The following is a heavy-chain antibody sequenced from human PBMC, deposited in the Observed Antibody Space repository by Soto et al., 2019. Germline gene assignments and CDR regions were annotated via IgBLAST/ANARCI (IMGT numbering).Heavy chain of an antibody. CDR1: GGTFSSYA. CDR3: AYSSSSEGGWFDP. V-gene: IGHV1-69*13. CDR2: IIPIFGTA. D-gene: IGHD6-6*01. Sequence: AVKVSCKASGGTFSSYAISWVRQAPGQGLEWMGGIIPIFGTANYAQKFQGRVTITADESTSTAYMELSSLRSEDTAVYYCAYSSSSEGGWFDPWGQGTLVTVSS. J-gene: IGHJ5*02.